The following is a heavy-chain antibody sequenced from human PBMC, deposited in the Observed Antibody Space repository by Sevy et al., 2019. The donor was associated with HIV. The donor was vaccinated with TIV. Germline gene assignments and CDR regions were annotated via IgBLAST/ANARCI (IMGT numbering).Heavy chain of an antibody. V-gene: IGHV1-69*13. CDR2: VIPIFGTP. D-gene: IGHD1-7*01. CDR3: ARDALDWNSTAGAFDI. CDR1: GGTFSNYA. Sequence: ASVKVSCKASGGTFSNYAISWVRQAPGQGLEWMGGVIPIFGTPNYAQTFQGRVTITADESTSTAYMELSSLRSEDTAVYYCARDALDWNSTAGAFDIWGQGTMVTVSS. J-gene: IGHJ3*02.